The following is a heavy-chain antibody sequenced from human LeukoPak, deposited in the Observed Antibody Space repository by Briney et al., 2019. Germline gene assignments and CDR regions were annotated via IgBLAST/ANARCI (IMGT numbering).Heavy chain of an antibody. Sequence: ASVKVSCKTSGYTFTDYYIHWVRQAPGQGLEWMGWIKPNNGVTKFAQKFQGRVTMTRDTSINTAYMELSRLRSDDTAVYYCARDVYYYDSSGRYYFDYWGQGTLVTVSS. CDR1: GYTFTDYY. CDR3: ARDVYYYDSSGRYYFDY. D-gene: IGHD3-22*01. CDR2: IKPNNGVT. J-gene: IGHJ4*02. V-gene: IGHV1-2*02.